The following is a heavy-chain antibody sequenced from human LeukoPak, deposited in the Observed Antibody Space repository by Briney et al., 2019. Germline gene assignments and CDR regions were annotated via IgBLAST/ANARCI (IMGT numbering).Heavy chain of an antibody. D-gene: IGHD4-11*01. Sequence: KPSETLSLTCTVSGGSISSYYWSWIRQPPGKGLEWIGYIYYSGSTNYNPSLKSRVTISVDKSKNQFSLKLSSVTAADTAVYYCARAQLQGGAFDIWGQGTMVTVSS. CDR3: ARAQLQGGAFDI. V-gene: IGHV4-59*12. CDR1: GGSISSYY. J-gene: IGHJ3*02. CDR2: IYYSGST.